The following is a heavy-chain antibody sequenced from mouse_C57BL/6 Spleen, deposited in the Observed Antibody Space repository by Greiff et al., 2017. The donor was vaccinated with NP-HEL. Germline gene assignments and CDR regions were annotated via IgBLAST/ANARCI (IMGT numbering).Heavy chain of an antibody. J-gene: IGHJ3*01. Sequence: GGGLVQPKGSLKLSCAASGFSFNTYAMNWVRQAPGKGLEWVARIRSKSNNYATYYADSVKDRFTISRDDSESMLYLQMNNLKTEDTAMYYCVTGKEAYWGQGTLVTVSA. V-gene: IGHV10-1*01. CDR3: VTGKEAY. CDR1: GFSFNTYA. CDR2: IRSKSNNYAT.